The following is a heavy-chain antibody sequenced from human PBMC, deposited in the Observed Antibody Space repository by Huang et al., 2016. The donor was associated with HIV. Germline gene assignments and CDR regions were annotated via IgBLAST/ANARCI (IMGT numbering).Heavy chain of an antibody. V-gene: IGHV3-23*01. CDR2: SMGSGGNT. Sequence: EMQLLESGGGLVQPGGSLRPSCAASAFTFRSYAMTWVRQAPGKGRGWVSASMGSGGNTYDADSVKGRFTIYRDNAKNTLYLQMNSLRAEDTAVYYCAKVASGYDFSARGSDWFDPWGQGTLVSVSS. D-gene: IGHD5-12*01. CDR3: AKVASGYDFSARGSDWFDP. J-gene: IGHJ5*02. CDR1: AFTFRSYA.